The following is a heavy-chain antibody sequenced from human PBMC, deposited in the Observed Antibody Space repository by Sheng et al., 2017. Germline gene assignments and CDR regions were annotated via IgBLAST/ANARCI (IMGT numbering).Heavy chain of an antibody. J-gene: IGHJ4*02. CDR3: ARSKREEESNFDY. Sequence: QVQLQESGPGLVKPSETLSLTCTVSGGSISSYYWSWIRQPPGKGLEWIGYIYYSGSTNYNPSLKSRVTISVDTSKNQFSLKLSSVTAADTAVYYCARSKREEESNFDYWGQGTLVTVSS. CDR1: GGSISSYY. V-gene: IGHV4-59*01. D-gene: IGHD3-10*01. CDR2: IYYSGST.